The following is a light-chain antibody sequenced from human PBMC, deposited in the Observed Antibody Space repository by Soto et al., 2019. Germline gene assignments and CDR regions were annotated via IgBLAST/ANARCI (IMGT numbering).Light chain of an antibody. CDR3: QQYYSYPRT. Sequence: AIRMTQSPSSLSASTGDRVTITCRASQGISSYVAWYQKKPGKAPKLLIYAASTLQSGVPSRFSGSGSGTDFTLTIRYLQSEDFATYYCQQYYSYPRTFGQGTKVEIK. J-gene: IGKJ1*01. V-gene: IGKV1-8*01. CDR2: AAS. CDR1: QGISSY.